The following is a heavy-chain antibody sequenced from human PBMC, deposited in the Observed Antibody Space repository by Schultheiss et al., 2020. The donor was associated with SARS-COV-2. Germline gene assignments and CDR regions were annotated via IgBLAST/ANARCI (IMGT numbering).Heavy chain of an antibody. CDR3: ARRSSYGLDY. CDR1: GGSISSSSYY. V-gene: IGHV4-39*01. J-gene: IGHJ4*02. Sequence: SETLSLTCTVSGGSISSSSYYWGWIRQPPGKGLEWIGSIYYSGSTYYNPSLKSRVTISVDTSKNQFSLKLSSVTAADTAVYYCARRSSYGLDYWGQGTLVTGSS. D-gene: IGHD4-17*01. CDR2: IYYSGST.